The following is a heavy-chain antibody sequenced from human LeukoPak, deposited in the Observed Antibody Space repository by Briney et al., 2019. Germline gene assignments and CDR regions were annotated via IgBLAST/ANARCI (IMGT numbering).Heavy chain of an antibody. J-gene: IGHJ4*02. Sequence: PGGSLRLSCAASGFTFSSYSMNWVRQAPGKGLEWVSSISSSSSYIYYADSVKGRFTISRDNAKNSLYLQMNSLRAEDTAVYYCAGQAEYSSSPFVYWGQGTLATVSS. V-gene: IGHV3-21*01. CDR2: ISSSSSYI. CDR1: GFTFSSYS. D-gene: IGHD6-6*01. CDR3: AGQAEYSSSPFVY.